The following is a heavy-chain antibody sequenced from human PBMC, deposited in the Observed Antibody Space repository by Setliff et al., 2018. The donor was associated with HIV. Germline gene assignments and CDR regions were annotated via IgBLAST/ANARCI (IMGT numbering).Heavy chain of an antibody. D-gene: IGHD2-2*01. CDR1: GFTFSIYA. CDR2: ISSTGGST. CDR3: TRRYCTSTSCSSPYDY. V-gene: IGHV3-21*01. J-gene: IGHJ4*02. Sequence: GGSLRLSCAASGFTFSIYAMNWVRQAPGKGLEWVSTISSTGGSTYYADSVKGRFTISRDNAKNSLYLQMNSLRAEDTAVYYCTRRYCTSTSCSSPYDYWGRGTLVTVSS.